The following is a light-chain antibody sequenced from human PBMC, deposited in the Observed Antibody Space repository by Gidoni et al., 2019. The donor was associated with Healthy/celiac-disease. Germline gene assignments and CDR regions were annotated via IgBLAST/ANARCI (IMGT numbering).Light chain of an antibody. J-gene: IGKJ4*01. CDR2: WAS. CDR3: QQYYSTPLT. CDR1: QSVLYSSKNKNY. V-gene: IGKV4-1*01. Sequence: DIVMTQSPDSLAVSLGERATINCKTRQSVLYSSKNKNYLDWYQQKQGQRPKLLIYWASTRESVVPDRFSGGGSGTDFTLTISSLQAEDVAVYYCQQYYSTPLTFGGGTKVEIK.